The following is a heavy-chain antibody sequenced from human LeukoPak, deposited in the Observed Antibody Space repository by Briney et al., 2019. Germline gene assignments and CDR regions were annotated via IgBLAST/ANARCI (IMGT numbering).Heavy chain of an antibody. CDR1: GFTFDDYG. V-gene: IGHV3-20*04. Sequence: GGSLRLSCAASGFTFDDYGMSWVRQAPGKGLEWVSGINWNGGSTGYADSVKGRFTISRDNAKNSLYLQMNSLRAEDTALYYCARGGGGYDYVWGSYRPTDYWGQGTLVTVSS. CDR2: INWNGGST. CDR3: ARGGGGYDYVWGSYRPTDY. D-gene: IGHD3-16*02. J-gene: IGHJ4*02.